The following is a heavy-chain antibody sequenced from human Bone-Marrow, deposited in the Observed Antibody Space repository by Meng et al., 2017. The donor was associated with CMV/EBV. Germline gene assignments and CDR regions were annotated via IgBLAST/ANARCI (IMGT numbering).Heavy chain of an antibody. CDR2: INPNSGGT. Sequence: ASVKVSCKASGYPFTGYYMHWVRQAPGQGLEWMGWINPNSGGTKYAQKFQGRVTMTRDTSISTAYMELSRLRSDDTAVYYCARAHPYDFWSGSVWGQGTTVTFSS. J-gene: IGHJ6*02. D-gene: IGHD3-3*01. V-gene: IGHV1-2*02. CDR1: GYPFTGYY. CDR3: ARAHPYDFWSGSV.